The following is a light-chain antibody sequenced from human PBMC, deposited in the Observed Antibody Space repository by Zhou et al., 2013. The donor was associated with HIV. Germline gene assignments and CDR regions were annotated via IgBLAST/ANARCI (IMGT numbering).Light chain of an antibody. CDR1: QGIGGW. CDR3: LQYNTYPFT. J-gene: IGKJ4*01. CDR2: ATS. V-gene: IGKV1D-16*01. Sequence: DIQMTQSPSTLSASVGDRVTITCRTSQGIGGWLAWYQQKTGKAPKLLIYATSTLQGGVPSRFSGRGSGTEFTLTVTSLQPEDLATYYCLQYNTYPFTFGGGPRWRS.